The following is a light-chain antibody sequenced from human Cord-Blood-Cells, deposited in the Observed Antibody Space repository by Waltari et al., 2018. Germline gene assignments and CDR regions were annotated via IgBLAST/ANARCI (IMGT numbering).Light chain of an antibody. V-gene: IGLV2-23*01. CDR2: EGS. J-gene: IGLJ3*02. CDR3: CSYAGSSTSV. Sequence: QAALTQPASVSGSPGQSITISCPGISSAVGSYNLVSLYQQHPGKAPKLMIYEGSKRPSGVSNRFSGSKSGNTASLTISGLQAEDEADYYCCSYAGSSTSVFGGGTKLTVL. CDR1: SSAVGSYNL.